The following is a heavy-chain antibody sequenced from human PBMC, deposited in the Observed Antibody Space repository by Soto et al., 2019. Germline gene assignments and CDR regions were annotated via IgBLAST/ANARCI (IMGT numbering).Heavy chain of an antibody. V-gene: IGHV3-23*01. D-gene: IGHD2-2*01. Sequence: GGSLRLSCAASGFTFSSYAMSWVRQAPGKGLESVSAISGSGGSTYYADSVKGRFTISRDNSKNTWYLQMNSLRAEDTAVYYCAKDKPRVVVVPAAPPGWFDPWGQGTLVTVSS. CDR3: AKDKPRVVVVPAAPPGWFDP. CDR2: ISGSGGST. J-gene: IGHJ5*02. CDR1: GFTFSSYA.